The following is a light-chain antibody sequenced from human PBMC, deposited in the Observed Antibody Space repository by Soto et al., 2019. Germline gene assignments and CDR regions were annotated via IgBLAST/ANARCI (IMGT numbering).Light chain of an antibody. CDR1: QSVSSIY. Sequence: EIVLTQSPGTLSLSPGERATLSCRASQSVSSIYLAWYQQKPGQAPRLLIYGASSRATGIPDRFSGSGSGTDFTLTISRLEPEDFAVYYCQQYGSSPQTFGQGTRWIS. CDR2: GAS. CDR3: QQYGSSPQT. V-gene: IGKV3-20*01. J-gene: IGKJ1*01.